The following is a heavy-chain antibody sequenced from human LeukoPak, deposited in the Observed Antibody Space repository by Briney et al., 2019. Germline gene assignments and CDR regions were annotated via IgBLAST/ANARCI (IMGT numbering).Heavy chain of an antibody. V-gene: IGHV3-30*02. D-gene: IGHD3-10*01. Sequence: GGSLKLSCAASGFNIEGHNMHWVRQAPGKGLEWVSFIQHDGGRKWYVDSVKGRFTISRDNSKNTLSLQMNDLRLEDTAVYYCAKDFGSGRYAFDIWGQGTIVTVS. CDR2: IQHDGGRK. J-gene: IGHJ3*02. CDR3: AKDFGSGRYAFDI. CDR1: GFNIEGHN.